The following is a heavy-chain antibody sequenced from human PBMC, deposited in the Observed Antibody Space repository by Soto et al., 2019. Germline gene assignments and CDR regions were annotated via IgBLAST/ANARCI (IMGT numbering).Heavy chain of an antibody. CDR3: AREYSSSWGHVNWFAP. CDR2: ISAYNGNT. D-gene: IGHD6-13*01. CDR1: GYTFTSYG. V-gene: IGHV1-18*01. J-gene: IGHJ5*02. Sequence: QVQLVQSGAEVKKPGASVKVSCKASGYTFTSYGISWVRQAPGQGLEWMGWISAYNGNTHYAQTLQGRVTMTTDTSTSTAYMELRSLRSDDTAVYYWAREYSSSWGHVNWFAPWGQGTLVTVSS.